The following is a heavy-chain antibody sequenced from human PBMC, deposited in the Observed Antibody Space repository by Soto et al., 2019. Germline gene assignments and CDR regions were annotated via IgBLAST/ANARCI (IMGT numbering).Heavy chain of an antibody. V-gene: IGHV3-74*01. Sequence: EVQLVESGGGLVQPGVSLRVSCAASGFTFGSYWMNWVRQAPGKGLVWVSRIASDGSSTTYADYVKGRFTTSRDNAKDTLYLQMRSLRVEDTAVYYCSRGRPYGMDVWGQGTTVTVSS. J-gene: IGHJ6*02. CDR3: SRGRPYGMDV. CDR1: GFTFGSYW. CDR2: IASDGSST.